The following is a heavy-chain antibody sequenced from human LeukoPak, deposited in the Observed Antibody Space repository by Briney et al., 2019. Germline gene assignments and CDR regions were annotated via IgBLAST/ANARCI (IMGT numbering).Heavy chain of an antibody. V-gene: IGHV7-4-1*02. Sequence: ASVNVSCKASGYTFTSYAMNWVRQAPGQGLEWMGWINTNTGNPTYAQGFTGRFVFSLDTSVSTAYLQISSLKAEDTAVYYCARGFRPNYDILTGYYRFDYWGQGTLVTVSS. D-gene: IGHD3-9*01. CDR3: ARGFRPNYDILTGYYRFDY. CDR1: GYTFTSYA. J-gene: IGHJ4*02. CDR2: INTNTGNP.